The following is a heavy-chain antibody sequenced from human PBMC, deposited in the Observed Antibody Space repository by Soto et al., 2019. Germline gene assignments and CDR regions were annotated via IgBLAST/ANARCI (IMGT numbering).Heavy chain of an antibody. CDR1: GFTFGSYW. V-gene: IGHV3-74*01. CDR2: INGDGGRT. CDR3: SNETIGFRESLNS. Sequence: EVQLVESGGGSVQTGGSLRISCAASGFTFGSYWMNWVRHTPGKGLVWVSRINGDGGRTTYADSVMGRFTISRDNSQNTLFLQLNSLREDNSAVYYCSNETIGFRESLNSGGQGTLVTVSS. J-gene: IGHJ4*02. D-gene: IGHD1-1*01.